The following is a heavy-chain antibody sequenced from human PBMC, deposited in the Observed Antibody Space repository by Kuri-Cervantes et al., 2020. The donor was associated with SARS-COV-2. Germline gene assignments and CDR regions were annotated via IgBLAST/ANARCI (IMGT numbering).Heavy chain of an antibody. Sequence: ASVKVSCKASGYTFTGYHMHWVRQAPGQGLGWMGWINPNSGGTNYAQKFQGWVTMTRDTSISTAYMELGSQTSEDTAVYYCARADSGLMNWFDPWGQGTLVTVSS. D-gene: IGHD6-19*01. J-gene: IGHJ5*02. CDR2: INPNSGGT. V-gene: IGHV1-2*04. CDR1: GYTFTGYH. CDR3: ARADSGLMNWFDP.